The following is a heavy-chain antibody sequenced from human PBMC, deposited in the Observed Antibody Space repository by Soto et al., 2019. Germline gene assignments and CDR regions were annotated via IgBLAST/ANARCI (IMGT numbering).Heavy chain of an antibody. V-gene: IGHV5-51*01. CDR1: GNSFTSFW. D-gene: IGHD2-2*02. CDR3: ARPAYCSSTSCYKGEGIDPFDI. J-gene: IGHJ3*02. CDR2: IYPEDSDT. Sequence: GESLKISCKGSGNSFTSFWIGWVRQMPGKXLEWMGVIYPEDSDTKYGPAFQGQVTFSADKSITSAYLQWSSLKASDTAMYYCARPAYCSSTSCYKGEGIDPFDIWGQGTMVTVSS.